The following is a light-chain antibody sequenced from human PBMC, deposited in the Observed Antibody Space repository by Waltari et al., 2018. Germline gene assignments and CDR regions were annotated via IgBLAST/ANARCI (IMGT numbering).Light chain of an antibody. CDR2: WAS. CDR1: QSVLYNVNNENY. CDR3: QQYYTNPPVT. V-gene: IGKV4-1*01. J-gene: IGKJ4*01. Sequence: DIVVTQSPDSLTVSLGERATINCKSSQSVLYNVNNENYLAWYQQKPGQPPKLLIYWASIRESGVPDRFSGSGSGTDFTLTISSVQAEDVAIYYCQQYYTNPPVTFGGGTKVEV.